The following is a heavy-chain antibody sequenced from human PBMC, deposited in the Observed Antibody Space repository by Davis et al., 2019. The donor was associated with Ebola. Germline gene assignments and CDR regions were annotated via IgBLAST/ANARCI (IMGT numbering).Heavy chain of an antibody. CDR1: GFTFSSYS. Sequence: GGSLRLSCAASGFTFSSYSMNWVRQAPGKGLEWVSYISSSSSTIYYADSVKGRFTISRDNAKNSLYLQMNSLRDEDTAVYYCAKDDYGDYVSYYYYGMDVWGQGTTVTVSS. V-gene: IGHV3-48*02. CDR2: ISSSSSTI. J-gene: IGHJ6*02. D-gene: IGHD4-17*01. CDR3: AKDDYGDYVSYYYYGMDV.